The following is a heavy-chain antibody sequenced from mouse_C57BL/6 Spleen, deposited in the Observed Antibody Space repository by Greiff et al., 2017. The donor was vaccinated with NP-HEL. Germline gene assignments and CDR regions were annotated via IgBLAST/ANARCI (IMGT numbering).Heavy chain of an antibody. D-gene: IGHD2-4*01. CDR1: GFTFSDYG. CDR2: ISSGSSTI. V-gene: IGHV5-17*01. CDR3: ARGDYNWYYFDY. J-gene: IGHJ2*01. Sequence: EVKLEESGGGLVKPGGSLKLSCAASGFTFSDYGMHWVRQAPEKGLEWVAYISSGSSTIYYADTVKGRFTISRDNAKNTLFLQMTSLRSEDTAMYYCARGDYNWYYFDYWGQGTTLTVSS.